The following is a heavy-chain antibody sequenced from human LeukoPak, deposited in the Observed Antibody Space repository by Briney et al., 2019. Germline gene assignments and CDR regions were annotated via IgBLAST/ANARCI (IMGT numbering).Heavy chain of an antibody. V-gene: IGHV3-53*01. D-gene: IGHD1-26*01. CDR3: ARDRLGATMWFDY. CDR1: GFTVSSNY. J-gene: IGHJ4*02. Sequence: SGGSLRLSCAASGFTVSSNYMSWVRQAPGKGLEWVSVIYSGGSTYYADSVKGRFTISRDNSENTLYLQINSLKAEDTAVYYCARDRLGATMWFDYWGQGTLVTVSS. CDR2: IYSGGST.